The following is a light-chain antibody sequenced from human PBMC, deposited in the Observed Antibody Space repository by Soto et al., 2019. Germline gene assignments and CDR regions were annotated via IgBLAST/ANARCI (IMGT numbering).Light chain of an antibody. CDR1: SSDVGAYNS. V-gene: IGLV2-11*01. J-gene: IGLJ2*01. Sequence: QSALTQPRSVSGSPGQSVTISCTGTSSDVGAYNSVSWYQQHPGRAPKLLIYDVNKGPSGVPDRFSGSKSGNTASLTISGLQAEDEAAYYCSLFVGNHPPHVAFGGGTQLTVL. CDR2: DVN. CDR3: SLFVGNHPPHVA.